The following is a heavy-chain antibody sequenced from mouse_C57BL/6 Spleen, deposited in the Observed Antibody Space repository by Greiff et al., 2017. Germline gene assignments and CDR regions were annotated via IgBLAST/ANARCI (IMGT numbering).Heavy chain of an antibody. Sequence: QVQLQQPGAELVKPGASVKLSCKASGYTFTSYWMHWVKQRPGQGLEWIGMIHPNSGRTNYNEKFKSKATLTVDTSSSTAYMQLSSLTPEESAVYDCASGETAQATFACWREGRLVTDSA. D-gene: IGHD3-2*02. CDR3: ASGETAQATFAC. CDR1: GYTFTSYW. J-gene: IGHJ3*01. V-gene: IGHV1-64*01. CDR2: IHPNSGRT.